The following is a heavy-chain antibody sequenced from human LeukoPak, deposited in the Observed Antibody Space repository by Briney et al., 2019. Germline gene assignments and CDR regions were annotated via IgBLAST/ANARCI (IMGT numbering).Heavy chain of an antibody. CDR2: ISGSGGST. CDR3: AKDRGGSYYGDGPADAFDI. V-gene: IGHV3-23*01. J-gene: IGHJ3*02. Sequence: GGSLRLSCAASGFTFSSYAMSWVRQAPGKGLEWVSAISGSGGSTYYADSVKGRFTISRDNSKNTLYLQMNSLRAEDTAVYYCAKDRGGSYYGDGPADAFDIWGQGTMVTVSS. CDR1: GFTFSSYA. D-gene: IGHD1-26*01.